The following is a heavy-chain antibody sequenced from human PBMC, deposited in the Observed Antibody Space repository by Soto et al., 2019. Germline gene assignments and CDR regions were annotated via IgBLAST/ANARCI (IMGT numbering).Heavy chain of an antibody. Sequence: SETLSLTCTVSGGSMSRYYWTWIRQPPGKGLEWIGNIHYTGSTNYNPSLKSRVTILLGTSTSQFSLKVSSVTAADTAVYYCARDLTISSTDGPLDPWGHGTLVTVSS. V-gene: IGHV4-59*01. D-gene: IGHD1-1*01. J-gene: IGHJ5*02. CDR1: GGSMSRYY. CDR3: ARDLTISSTDGPLDP. CDR2: IHYTGST.